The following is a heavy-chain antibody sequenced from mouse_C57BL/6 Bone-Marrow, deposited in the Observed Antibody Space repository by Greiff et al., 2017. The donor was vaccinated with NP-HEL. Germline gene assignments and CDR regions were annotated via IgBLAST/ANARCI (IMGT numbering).Heavy chain of an antibody. V-gene: IGHV2-9*01. D-gene: IGHD2-3*01. CDR1: GFSLTSYG. J-gene: IGHJ4*01. Sequence: VQRVESGPGLVAPSQCLSLTCTVSGFSLTSYGVAWVRQPPGKGLEWVGVIWGGGSTNYNPALMSSLSISKDNSKSQVFLKMNSLQTDDTAMYYCAKDGSYAMDDWGQGTSVTVSS. CDR3: AKDGSYAMDD. CDR2: IWGGGST.